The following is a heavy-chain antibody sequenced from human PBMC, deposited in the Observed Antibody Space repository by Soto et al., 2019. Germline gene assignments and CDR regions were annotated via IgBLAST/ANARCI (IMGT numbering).Heavy chain of an antibody. Sequence: QLQLQESGPGLVRPSETLSLTCTVSGDSIGRNSYYWGWIRQPPGKGLEWIGSVYYSGSTYYKPTLKSPLTVSLDPPKNQSSLTLTSVTAADSAIYYCARITGAVVEYWGQGTLVTVSS. CDR3: ARITGAVVEY. CDR2: VYYSGST. D-gene: IGHD2-15*01. J-gene: IGHJ4*02. V-gene: IGHV4-39*01. CDR1: GDSIGRNSYY.